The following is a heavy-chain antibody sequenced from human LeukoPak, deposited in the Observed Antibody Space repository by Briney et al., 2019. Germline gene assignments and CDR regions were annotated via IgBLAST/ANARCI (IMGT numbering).Heavy chain of an antibody. CDR1: GGSISSYY. CDR3: ARGPYKFDGSGAFDI. Sequence: SETLSLTCTVSGGSISSYYWSWIRQPAGKGLEWIGRIYTSGSTNYNPSLKSRVTISVDTSKNQFSLKLTSVTAADTAVYYCARGPYKFDGSGAFDIWGQGTMVTVSS. V-gene: IGHV4-4*07. D-gene: IGHD3-22*01. CDR2: IYTSGST. J-gene: IGHJ3*02.